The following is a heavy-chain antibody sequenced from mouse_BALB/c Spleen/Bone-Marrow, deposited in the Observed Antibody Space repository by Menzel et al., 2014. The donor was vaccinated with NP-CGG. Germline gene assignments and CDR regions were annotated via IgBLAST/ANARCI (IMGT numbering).Heavy chain of an antibody. CDR3: TRSYGSSYEYYFDY. CDR2: IYPSDSYT. D-gene: IGHD1-1*01. CDR1: GYTFTSYW. J-gene: IGHJ2*01. Sequence: VQLQQSGAELERPGASVKLSCKASGYTFTSYWINWVKQRPGQGLEWIGNIYPSDSYTNYNQKFKDKATLTVDKSSSTAYMQLSSPTSEDSAVYYCTRSYGSSYEYYFDYWGQGTTLTVSS. V-gene: IGHV1-69*02.